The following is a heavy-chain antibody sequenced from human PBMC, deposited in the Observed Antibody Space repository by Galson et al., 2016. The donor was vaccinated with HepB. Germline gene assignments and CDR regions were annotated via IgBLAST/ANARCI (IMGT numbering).Heavy chain of an antibody. V-gene: IGHV1-18*01. CDR1: GYTFTSRG. J-gene: IGHJ4*02. CDR2: ISAYDGHT. D-gene: IGHD3-3*01. Sequence: QSGAEVKKPGASVKVSCKASGYTFTSRGIGWVRQAPGQGLEWMGWISAYDGHTNYGQKLQDRLTMTTDTSTSTAYMELRSLRSDDTAVYYCARGRCYTDRCDSGFRSFDYWGQGTLVTVSS. CDR3: ARGRCYTDRCDSGFRSFDY.